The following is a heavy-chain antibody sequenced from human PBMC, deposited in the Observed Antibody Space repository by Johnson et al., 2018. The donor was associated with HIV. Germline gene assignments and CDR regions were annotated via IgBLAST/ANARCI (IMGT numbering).Heavy chain of an antibody. CDR3: VRGEEGAFDI. CDR2: IPWNGGST. J-gene: IGHJ3*02. Sequence: VQLVESGGGVVRPGGSLRLSCAASGFTFDDYGMSWVRQGPGKGLEWVSGIPWNGGSTGHADAVKGRFTIARDNAKNSLYLQMNSLTAEDTAVFSCVRGEEGAFDIWGQGTMVTVSS. CDR1: GFTFDDYG. V-gene: IGHV3-20*04.